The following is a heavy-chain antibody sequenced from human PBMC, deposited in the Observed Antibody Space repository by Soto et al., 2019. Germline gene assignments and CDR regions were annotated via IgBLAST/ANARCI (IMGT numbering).Heavy chain of an antibody. D-gene: IGHD4-17*01. Sequence: KTSETLSLTCAVSGASISDYYWSWIRQPPGKGLEWIGYIYYSGSTKYNPSLKSRVTISEDTSKNQVSLKLRSVTAADTAVYYCASGLRPNPVDIWGQGTMVTVSS. CDR3: ASGLRPNPVDI. CDR1: GASISDYY. J-gene: IGHJ3*02. CDR2: IYYSGST. V-gene: IGHV4-59*01.